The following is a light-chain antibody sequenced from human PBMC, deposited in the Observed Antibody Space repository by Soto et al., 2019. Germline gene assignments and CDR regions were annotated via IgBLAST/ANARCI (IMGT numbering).Light chain of an antibody. CDR2: EVS. Sequence: QSALTQPASVSGSPGQSITISCTGTSSDVGGYNHVSWYQQHPGKAPKLMIYEVSNRPSGVSSRFSASKSGNTASLTISGIQAEDEADYYCCSYTGTITYVFGTGTKLTVL. CDR3: CSYTGTITYV. V-gene: IGLV2-14*01. J-gene: IGLJ1*01. CDR1: SSDVGGYNH.